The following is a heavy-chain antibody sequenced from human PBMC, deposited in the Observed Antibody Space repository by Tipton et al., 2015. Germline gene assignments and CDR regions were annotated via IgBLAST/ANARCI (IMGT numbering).Heavy chain of an antibody. CDR1: GGSVSSGSYY. J-gene: IGHJ4*02. CDR2: ISFSDTT. CDR3: ARTYDFTAYSPVGC. Sequence: GLVKPSETLSLTCTVSGGSVSSGSYYWSWIRQPPGKGLEWIGYISFSDTTHYNPSLKSRVTISVDTSKNQFSLKLSSVTAADTAVYYCARTYDFTAYSPVGCWGQGTLVTVSS. D-gene: IGHD3-3*01. V-gene: IGHV4-61*01.